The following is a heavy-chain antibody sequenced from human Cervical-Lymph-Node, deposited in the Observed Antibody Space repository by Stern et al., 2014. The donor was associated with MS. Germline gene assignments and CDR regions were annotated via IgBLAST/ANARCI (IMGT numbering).Heavy chain of an antibody. Sequence: EVQLVESGGGLVQPGGSLRLSCAVSGITFSDHYLDWVRQAPGKGLEWVGRISKKAHGDTTEYATSVKGRFTISRDESKNSLYLQMNSLKTEDTAVYYCALIPIIWDQGTLVTVSS. V-gene: IGHV3-72*01. CDR1: GITFSDHY. J-gene: IGHJ3*02. CDR3: ALIPII. D-gene: IGHD3-16*01. CDR2: ISKKAHGDTT.